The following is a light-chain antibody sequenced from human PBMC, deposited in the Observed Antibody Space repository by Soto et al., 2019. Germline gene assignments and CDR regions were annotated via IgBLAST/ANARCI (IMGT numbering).Light chain of an antibody. Sequence: QSALTQPASVSGSPGQSITISCTGTSSDVGGYNHVSWYQQHPGKAPKLMIYDVTNRPSGVSNRFSGSKSGNTASLTISGLQAEDEADYYCHSYTRTNPLVFGGGTKLTVL. CDR2: DVT. CDR3: HSYTRTNPLV. CDR1: SSDVGGYNH. J-gene: IGLJ2*01. V-gene: IGLV2-14*03.